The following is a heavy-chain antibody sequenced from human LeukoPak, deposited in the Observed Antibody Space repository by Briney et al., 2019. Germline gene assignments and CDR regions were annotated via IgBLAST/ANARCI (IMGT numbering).Heavy chain of an antibody. J-gene: IGHJ4*02. V-gene: IGHV4-59*01. CDR3: ARDSSGCLDY. D-gene: IGHD6-19*01. CDR1: GGSISSFY. Sequence: PSETLSLTGTVSGGSISSFYWSWIRQAPGKGLEWIGYIYYSASTSYTPSLNSRVTISIDTSKNQFSLKLSSVTAADTAVYYCARDSSGCLDYWGQGALVTVSS. CDR2: IYYSAST.